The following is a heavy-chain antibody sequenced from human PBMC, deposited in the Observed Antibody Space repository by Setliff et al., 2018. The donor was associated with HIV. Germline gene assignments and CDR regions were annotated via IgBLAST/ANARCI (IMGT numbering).Heavy chain of an antibody. D-gene: IGHD5-12*01. J-gene: IGHJ5*01. CDR1: GASISNSRHY. Sequence: SETLSLTCTVSGASISNSRHYWGWIRQSPGKGLEWIGNVDYSGSTYYNPSLKSRVTVFVATSKNQFSLKMTSVTAADTAMYYCVRSGCNGNICYDSRGWLDSWGQGTLVTVSS. CDR2: VDYSGST. CDR3: VRSGCNGNICYDSRGWLDS. V-gene: IGHV4-39*01.